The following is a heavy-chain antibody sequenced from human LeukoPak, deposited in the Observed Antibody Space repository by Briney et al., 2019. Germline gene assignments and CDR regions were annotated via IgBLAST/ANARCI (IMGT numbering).Heavy chain of an antibody. J-gene: IGHJ4*02. CDR3: ARGGWLLGPDY. CDR2: INHSGST. CDR1: GGSFSGYY. D-gene: IGHD5-12*01. V-gene: IGHV4-34*01. Sequence: SETLSLTCAVYGGSFSGYYWSWIRQPPGKGREWIGEINHSGSTNYNPSLKSRVTISVDTSKNQFSLKLSPVTAADTAVYYCARGGWLLGPDYWGQGTLVTVSS.